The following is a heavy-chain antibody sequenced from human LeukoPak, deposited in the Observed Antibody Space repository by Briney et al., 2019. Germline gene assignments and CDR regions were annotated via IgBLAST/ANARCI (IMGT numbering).Heavy chain of an antibody. CDR2: INPSGGST. D-gene: IGHD3-22*01. V-gene: IGHV1-46*01. J-gene: IGHJ3*02. CDR3: ARPSPKHWGYDSSGQDAFYI. CDR1: GYTFTSYY. Sequence: ASVKVSCKASGYTFTSYYMHWVRQAPGQGLEWMGIINPSGGSTSYAQKFQGRVTMTRDTSTSPVYMELSSLRSEDTAVYYCARPSPKHWGYDSSGQDAFYIWGQGTMVTVSS.